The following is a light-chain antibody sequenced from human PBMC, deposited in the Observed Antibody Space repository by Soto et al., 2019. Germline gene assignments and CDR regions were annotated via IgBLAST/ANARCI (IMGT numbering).Light chain of an antibody. CDR2: EVT. Sequence: QSALTQPASVSGSPGQSITISCTGTSCDVGGYNYVSWYQQHPGKAPKLIIYEVTNRPSGVSNRFSGSKSGNTASLTISGLQAEDEADYYCNSYTTTSSWVFGGGTKLTVL. CDR1: SCDVGGYNY. V-gene: IGLV2-14*01. CDR3: NSYTTTSSWV. J-gene: IGLJ3*02.